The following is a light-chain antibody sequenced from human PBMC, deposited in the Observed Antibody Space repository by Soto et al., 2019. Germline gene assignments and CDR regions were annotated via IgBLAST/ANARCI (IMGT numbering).Light chain of an antibody. CDR1: QSISSW. Sequence: DIPMTQSPSTLSASAGDRVTLTCRASQSISSWLAWYPPKPGKAPNLLIYKASSLESGVPSRFSGSGSGTEFTLTIRSLKPDDFATYYCQHYNSYWTFGQGTKVDIK. CDR3: QHYNSYWT. V-gene: IGKV1-5*03. J-gene: IGKJ1*01. CDR2: KAS.